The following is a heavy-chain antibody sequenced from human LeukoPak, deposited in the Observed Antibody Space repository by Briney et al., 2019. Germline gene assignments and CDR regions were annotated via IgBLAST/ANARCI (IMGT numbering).Heavy chain of an antibody. D-gene: IGHD3-22*01. J-gene: IGHJ4*02. Sequence: GGSLRLSCAASGFTFSSYGMSWVRQAPGKGLEWVSAISGSGGSTYYADSVKGRFTISRDNSKNTLYLQMNSLRAEDTAVYYCAKDPYSSGYSTSFDYWGQGTLVTVSS. CDR2: ISGSGGST. CDR1: GFTFSSYG. V-gene: IGHV3-23*01. CDR3: AKDPYSSGYSTSFDY.